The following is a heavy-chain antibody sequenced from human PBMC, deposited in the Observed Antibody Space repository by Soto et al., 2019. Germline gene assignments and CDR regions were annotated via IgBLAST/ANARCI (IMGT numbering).Heavy chain of an antibody. J-gene: IGHJ4*02. CDR2: ISAHNGNT. D-gene: IGHD1-20*01. CDR3: ARGRYGDY. V-gene: IGHV1-18*01. Sequence: QVHLVQSGAEVKKPGASVKVSCKGSGYTFTSYGITWVRQAPGQGLEWMGWISAHNGNTDYAQRLQGRVTVTRGTSTITAYMELRSLRSDDTAVYYCARGRYGDYWGQGALVTVSS. CDR1: GYTFTSYG.